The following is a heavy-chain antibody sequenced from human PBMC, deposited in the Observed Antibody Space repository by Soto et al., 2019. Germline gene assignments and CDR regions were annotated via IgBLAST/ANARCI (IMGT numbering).Heavy chain of an antibody. Sequence: EVQLLESVGGLVQPGGSLRLSCAASGFTFSSYAMSWVRQAPGKGLEWDSAISGSGGSTYYADSVKGRFNISRDNSKNTLYLQMNSLRAEDTAVYYCAKEAYYDFWSGSPTLQHWGQGTLVTVSS. J-gene: IGHJ1*01. V-gene: IGHV3-23*01. D-gene: IGHD3-3*01. CDR1: GFTFSSYA. CDR3: AKEAYYDFWSGSPTLQH. CDR2: ISGSGGST.